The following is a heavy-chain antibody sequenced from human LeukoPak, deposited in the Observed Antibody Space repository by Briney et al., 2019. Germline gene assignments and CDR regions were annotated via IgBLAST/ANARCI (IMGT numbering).Heavy chain of an antibody. CDR3: ASDRGYNSSGYYYNWFDP. CDR1: GFTFSSYE. CDR2: ISSSGSTI. J-gene: IGHJ5*02. D-gene: IGHD3-22*01. Sequence: GGSLRLSCAASGFTFSSYEMNWVRQAPGKGLEWVSYISSSGSTIYYADSVKGRFTISRDNAKNSLYLQMNSLRAEDTAVYYCASDRGYNSSGYYYNWFDPWGQGTLVTVSS. V-gene: IGHV3-48*03.